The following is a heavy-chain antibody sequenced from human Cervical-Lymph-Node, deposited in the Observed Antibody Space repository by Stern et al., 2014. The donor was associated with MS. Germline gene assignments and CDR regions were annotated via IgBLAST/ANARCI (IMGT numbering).Heavy chain of an antibody. Sequence: EVQLVESGGNLVKPGGSLRLSCAASGFTINNYDMTWVRQAPGKGLAWVSTISGGGGRTYYADSVEGRFTISRDKSKNTLFLQMNSLSPEDTAVYYCAVGMATICDYWGQGALVTVSS. CDR1: GFTINNYD. D-gene: IGHD5-24*01. V-gene: IGHV3-23*04. CDR2: ISGGGGRT. CDR3: AVGMATICDY. J-gene: IGHJ4*02.